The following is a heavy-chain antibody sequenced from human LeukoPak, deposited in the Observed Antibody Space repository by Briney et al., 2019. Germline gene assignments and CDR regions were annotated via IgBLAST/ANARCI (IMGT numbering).Heavy chain of an antibody. CDR2: IYYSGST. CDR1: GGSISSGGYY. J-gene: IGHJ5*02. V-gene: IGHV4-31*03. Sequence: SQTLSLTCTVSGGSISSGGYYWSWIRQHPGKGLEWIGYIYYSGSTYYNPSLKSRVTISVDTSKNQFSLKLSSVTAADTAVYYCGRDEKLSGGDSWFDPWGQGTLVTVSS. CDR3: GRDEKLSGGDSWFDP. D-gene: IGHD3-10*01.